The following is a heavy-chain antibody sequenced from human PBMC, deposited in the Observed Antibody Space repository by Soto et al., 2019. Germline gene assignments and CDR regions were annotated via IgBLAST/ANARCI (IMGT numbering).Heavy chain of an antibody. Sequence: SETLSLTCTVSGGSISSYYWSWIRQPPGKGLEWIGYIYYSGGTNYNPSLKSRVTISVDTSKNQFSLKLSSVTAADTAVYYCARSSQYCSGGSCYSFDYWGQGTLVTVSS. CDR3: ARSSQYCSGGSCYSFDY. CDR1: GGSISSYY. CDR2: IYYSGGT. D-gene: IGHD2-15*01. J-gene: IGHJ4*02. V-gene: IGHV4-59*01.